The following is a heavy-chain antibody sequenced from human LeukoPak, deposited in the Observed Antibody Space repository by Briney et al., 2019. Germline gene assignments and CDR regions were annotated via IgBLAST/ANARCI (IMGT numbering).Heavy chain of an antibody. Sequence: SETLSLTCAVYGGSFSGYYWSWIRQPPGKGLEWIGEINHSGSTNYNPSLKSRVTISVDTSENQFSLKLSSVTAADTAVYYCARQRAGYDILTGYQKDWFDPRGQGTLVTVSS. J-gene: IGHJ5*02. CDR2: INHSGST. CDR3: ARQRAGYDILTGYQKDWFDP. V-gene: IGHV4-34*01. CDR1: GGSFSGYY. D-gene: IGHD3-9*01.